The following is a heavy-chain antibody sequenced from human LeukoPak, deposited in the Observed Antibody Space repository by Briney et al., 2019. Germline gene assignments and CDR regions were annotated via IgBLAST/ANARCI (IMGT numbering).Heavy chain of an antibody. CDR2: ISSSSSTI. CDR1: GFTFSSYS. V-gene: IGHV3-48*02. D-gene: IGHD2-15*01. CDR3: ARLDLGYCSGGSCYRTYYGMDV. Sequence: GGSLRLSWAASGFTFSSYSMNWVRQAPGKGLEWVSYISSSSSTIYYADSVKGRFTISRDNAKNSLYLQMNSLRDEDTAVYYCARLDLGYCSGGSCYRTYYGMDVWGQGTTVTVSS. J-gene: IGHJ6*02.